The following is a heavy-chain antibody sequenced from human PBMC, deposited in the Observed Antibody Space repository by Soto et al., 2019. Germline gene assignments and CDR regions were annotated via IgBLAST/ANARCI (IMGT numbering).Heavy chain of an antibody. Sequence: QVQLVESGGGVVQPGRSLRLSCAASGFTFSSYAKHWVRQAPGKGLEWVAVISYDGSNKYYADSVKGRFTISRDNSKNTLYLQMNSLRAEDTAVYYCARDVTGLIGYWGQGTLVTVSS. J-gene: IGHJ4*02. D-gene: IGHD1-20*01. CDR1: GFTFSSYA. CDR3: ARDVTGLIGY. CDR2: ISYDGSNK. V-gene: IGHV3-30-3*01.